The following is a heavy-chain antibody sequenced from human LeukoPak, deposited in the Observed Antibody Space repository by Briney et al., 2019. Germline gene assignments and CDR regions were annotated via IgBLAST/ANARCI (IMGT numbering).Heavy chain of an antibody. J-gene: IGHJ4*02. CDR2: IRYDGSNK. V-gene: IGHV3-30*02. CDR1: GFTFSSYG. D-gene: IGHD3-22*01. CDR3: AKDLGVVNPFDY. Sequence: GGCLRLSCAASGFTFSSYGMHWVRQAPGKGLEWVAFIRYDGSNKYYADSVKGRFTISRDNSKNTLYLQMNSLRAEDTAVYYCAKDLGVVNPFDYWGQGTLVTVSS.